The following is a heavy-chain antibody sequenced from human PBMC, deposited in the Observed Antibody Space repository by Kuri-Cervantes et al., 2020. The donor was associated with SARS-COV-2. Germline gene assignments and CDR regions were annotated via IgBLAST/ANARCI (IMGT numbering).Heavy chain of an antibody. J-gene: IGHJ6*02. V-gene: IGHV4-39*01. CDR1: GGSISSSSYY. Sequence: SETLSLTCTVSGGSISSSSYYWGWTRQPPGKGLEWIGSIYYSGSTYYNPSLKSRVTISVDTSKNQFSLKLSSVTAADTAVYYCARQDHENGYCSGGSCYSYYYGMDVWGQGTTVTVSS. CDR2: IYYSGST. D-gene: IGHD2-15*01. CDR3: ARQDHENGYCSGGSCYSYYYGMDV.